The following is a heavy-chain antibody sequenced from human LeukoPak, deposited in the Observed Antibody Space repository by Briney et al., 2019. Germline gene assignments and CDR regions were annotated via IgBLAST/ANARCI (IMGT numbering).Heavy chain of an antibody. Sequence: SVKVSCKASGYTFTSYGISWVRQAPGQGLEWMGGIIPIFGTANYAQKFQGRVTITADESTSTAYMELSSLRSEDTAVYYCARVPSSWYELGDDYWGQGTLVTVSS. CDR3: ARVPSSWYELGDDY. CDR2: IIPIFGTA. J-gene: IGHJ4*02. D-gene: IGHD6-13*01. CDR1: GYTFTSYG. V-gene: IGHV1-69*13.